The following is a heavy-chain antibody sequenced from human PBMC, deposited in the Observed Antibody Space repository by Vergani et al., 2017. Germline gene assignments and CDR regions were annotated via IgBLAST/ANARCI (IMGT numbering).Heavy chain of an antibody. CDR1: GRSISSGDYY. CDR2: IYYSGST. Sequence: QVQLQESGPGLVKPSQTLSLTCTVSGRSISSGDYYLSWIRQPPGKGLEWIGYIYYSGSTYYNPYLKSRVTISVDTYKYQFSLKLSSVTAADTAVYYCARDRYGVGYWGQGTLVTVSS. V-gene: IGHV4-30-4*08. J-gene: IGHJ4*02. CDR3: ARDRYGVGY. D-gene: IGHD4-17*01.